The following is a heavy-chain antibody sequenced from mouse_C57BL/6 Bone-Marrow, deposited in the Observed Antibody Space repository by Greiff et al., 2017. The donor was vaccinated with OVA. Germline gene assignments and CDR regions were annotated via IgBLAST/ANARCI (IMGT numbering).Heavy chain of an antibody. CDR3: ARVGYCYAMDY. V-gene: IGHV1-61*01. Sequence: QVQLQQSGAELVRPGSSVKLSCKASGYTFTSYWMDWVKQRPGQGLEWIGNIYPSDSETHYNQKFKDKATLTVDKSSSSAYMQLSSLTSEDSAVYYCARVGYCYAMDYWGQGTSVTVSS. CDR1: GYTFTSYW. D-gene: IGHD2-2*01. J-gene: IGHJ4*01. CDR2: IYPSDSET.